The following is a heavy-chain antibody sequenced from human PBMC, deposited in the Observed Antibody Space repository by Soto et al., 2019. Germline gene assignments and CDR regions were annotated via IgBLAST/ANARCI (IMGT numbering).Heavy chain of an antibody. CDR2: ISSSSSTI. D-gene: IGHD3-9*01. J-gene: IGHJ4*02. CDR1: GFTFSSYS. CDR3: ARGGGYDILTGYYI. V-gene: IGHV3-48*01. Sequence: GGSLRLSCAASGFTFSSYSMNWVRQAPGKGLEWVSYISSSSSTIYYADSVKGRFTISRDNAKNSLYLQMNSLRAEDTAVYYCARGGGYDILTGYYIWGQGTLVTVS.